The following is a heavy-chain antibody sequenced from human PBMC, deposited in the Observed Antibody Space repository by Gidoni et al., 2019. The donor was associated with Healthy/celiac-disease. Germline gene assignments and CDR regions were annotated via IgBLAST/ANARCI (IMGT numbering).Heavy chain of an antibody. CDR1: GYTFTSYY. CDR2: INPSGGST. Sequence: QVQLVQSGAEVKKPGASVKVSCKASGYTFTSYYMHWVRQAPGQGREWMGIINPSGGSTSYAQKFQGRVTMTRDTSTSTVYMELSSLRSEDTAVYYCARGGYYYDSSGVMAFDYWGQGTLVTVSS. D-gene: IGHD3-22*01. J-gene: IGHJ4*02. V-gene: IGHV1-46*01. CDR3: ARGGYYYDSSGVMAFDY.